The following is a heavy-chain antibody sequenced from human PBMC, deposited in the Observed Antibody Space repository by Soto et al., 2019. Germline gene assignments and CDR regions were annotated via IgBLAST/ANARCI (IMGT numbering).Heavy chain of an antibody. V-gene: IGHV3-7*04. D-gene: IGHD1-7*01. CDR1: GFTFSSYW. Sequence: GGSLRLSCAASGFTFSSYWMSWVRQAPGKGLEWVANIKQDGSEKYYVDSVKGRFTISRDNAKNSLYLQMNSLRAEDTAVYYCARDARNWNYVVNFDYCGQGTLVTVSS. J-gene: IGHJ4*02. CDR2: IKQDGSEK. CDR3: ARDARNWNYVVNFDY.